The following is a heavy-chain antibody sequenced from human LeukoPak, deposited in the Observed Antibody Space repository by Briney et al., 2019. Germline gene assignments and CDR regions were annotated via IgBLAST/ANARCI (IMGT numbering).Heavy chain of an antibody. CDR3: ARRADSGSWSSYYFDY. V-gene: IGHV4-39*01. J-gene: IGHJ4*02. CDR1: GGSISSSSYY. CDR2: IYYSGST. Sequence: PSETLSLTCTVSGGSISSSSYYWGWIRQPPGRGLGWIGSIYYSGSTYYNPSLKTRVTISVDTSKNQFSLKLSSVTAADTAVYYCARRADSGSWSSYYFDYWGQGTLVTVSS. D-gene: IGHD6-13*01.